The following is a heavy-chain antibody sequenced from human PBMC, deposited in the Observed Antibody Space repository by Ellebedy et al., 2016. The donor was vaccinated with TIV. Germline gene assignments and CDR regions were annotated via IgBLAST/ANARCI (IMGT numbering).Heavy chain of an antibody. V-gene: IGHV1-2*02. Sequence: ASVKVSCXASGYTFTGYYMHWVRQAPGQGLEWMGWINPNSGGTNYAQKFQERVTITRDMSTSTAYMELSSLRSEDTAVYYCAAVAYCSSTSCRYYFDYWGQGTLVTVSS. CDR2: INPNSGGT. D-gene: IGHD2-2*01. CDR3: AAVAYCSSTSCRYYFDY. J-gene: IGHJ4*02. CDR1: GYTFTGYY.